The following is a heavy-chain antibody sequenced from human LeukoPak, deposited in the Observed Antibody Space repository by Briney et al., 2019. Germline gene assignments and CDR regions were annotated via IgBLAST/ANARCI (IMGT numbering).Heavy chain of an antibody. CDR1: GFTFSSYS. V-gene: IGHV3-23*01. D-gene: IGHD5-24*01. Sequence: PGGSLRLSCAASGFTFSSYSMNWVRQAPGKGLEWVSAISGSGGSTYYADSVKGRFTISRDNSKNTLYLQMNSLRAEDTAVYYCAKGVEMATIGGPNWFDPWGQGTLVTVSS. J-gene: IGHJ5*02. CDR3: AKGVEMATIGGPNWFDP. CDR2: ISGSGGST.